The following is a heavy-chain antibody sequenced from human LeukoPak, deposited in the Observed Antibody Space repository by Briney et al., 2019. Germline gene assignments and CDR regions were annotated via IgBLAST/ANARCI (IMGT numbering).Heavy chain of an antibody. J-gene: IGHJ4*02. CDR3: ARGGSPWIQLPAGDY. Sequence: PGGSLRLSCAASGFTFSSYAMSWVRQAPGKGLEWVSAISGSGGSTYYADSVKGRFTISRDNSKNTLYLQMNSLRAEDTAVYYCARGGSPWIQLPAGDYWGQGTLVTVSS. CDR2: ISGSGGST. V-gene: IGHV3-23*01. CDR1: GFTFSSYA. D-gene: IGHD5-18*01.